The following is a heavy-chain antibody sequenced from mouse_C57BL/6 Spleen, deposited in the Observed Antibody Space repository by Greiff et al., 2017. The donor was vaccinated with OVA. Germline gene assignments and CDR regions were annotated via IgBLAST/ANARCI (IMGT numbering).Heavy chain of an antibody. CDR2: IWSGGST. V-gene: IGHV2-2*01. CDR1: GFSLTSYG. Sequence: VKLLESGPGLVQPSQSLSITCTVSGFSLTSYGVHWVRQSPGKGLAWLGVIWSGGSTDYNAAFISRLSISKDNSKSQVFFKMNSLQADDTAIYYCARTLLTGRTWFAYWGQGTLVTVSA. J-gene: IGHJ3*01. CDR3: ARTLLTGRTWFAY. D-gene: IGHD4-1*01.